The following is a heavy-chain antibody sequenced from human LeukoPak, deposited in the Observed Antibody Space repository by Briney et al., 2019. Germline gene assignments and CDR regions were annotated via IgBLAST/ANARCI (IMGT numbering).Heavy chain of an antibody. CDR1: GFTFGSYQ. CDR2: ISSSGSTI. CDR3: AELGITMIGGV. V-gene: IGHV3-48*03. Sequence: GGSLRLSCAASGFTFGSYQMNWVRLAPGKGLEWVSYISSSGSTIYYADSVKGRFTISRDNAKNSLYLQMNSLRAEDTAVYYCAELGITMIGGVWGKGTTVTISS. J-gene: IGHJ6*04. D-gene: IGHD3-10*02.